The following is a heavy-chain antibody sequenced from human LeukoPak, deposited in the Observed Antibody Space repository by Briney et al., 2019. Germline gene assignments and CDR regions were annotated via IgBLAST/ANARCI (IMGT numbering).Heavy chain of an antibody. CDR3: ARKSYGSGSPYGMDV. D-gene: IGHD3-10*01. CDR2: ICPGDSDT. J-gene: IGHJ6*02. Sequence: GESLKISCKGSGYSFASYWIGWVRQMPGKGLEWMGIICPGDSDTRYSPSFQGQVNISADKSISTAYLQWSSLKASDTAMYYCARKSYGSGSPYGMDVWGQGTTVTVSS. V-gene: IGHV5-51*01. CDR1: GYSFASYW.